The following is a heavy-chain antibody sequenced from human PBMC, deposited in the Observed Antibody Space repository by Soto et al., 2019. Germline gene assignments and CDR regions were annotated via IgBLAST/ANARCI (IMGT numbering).Heavy chain of an antibody. Sequence: PWGSLRLSCEASGFSFSSYGMHWVRQAPGKGLEWVAVISYDGSNKNYADSVKGRFTISRDNSKNTLSLQMNSLRAEDTAIYYCAKVYCSSTRCYSAGYYYYGLDVWGQGTTVTVSS. CDR3: AKVYCSSTRCYSAGYYYYGLDV. J-gene: IGHJ6*02. CDR2: ISYDGSNK. CDR1: GFSFSSYG. V-gene: IGHV3-30-3*01. D-gene: IGHD2-2*02.